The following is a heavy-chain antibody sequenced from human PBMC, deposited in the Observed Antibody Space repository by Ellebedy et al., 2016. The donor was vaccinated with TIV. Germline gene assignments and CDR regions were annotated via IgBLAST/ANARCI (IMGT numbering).Heavy chain of an antibody. V-gene: IGHV3-11*01. CDR1: GFTFRDYY. D-gene: IGHD3-10*01. Sequence: GGSLRLSCAASGFTFRDYYMSWIRQAPGKGLEWVSYISSGGSTIYYADSVKGRFTISRDNAKNSLYLQMNSLRAEDTAVYYCARDVGTYYYGSGSYRFDYWGQGALVTVSS. CDR3: ARDVGTYYYGSGSYRFDY. CDR2: ISSGGSTI. J-gene: IGHJ4*02.